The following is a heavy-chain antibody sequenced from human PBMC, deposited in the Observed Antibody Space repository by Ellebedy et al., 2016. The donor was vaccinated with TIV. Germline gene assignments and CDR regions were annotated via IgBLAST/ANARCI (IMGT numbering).Heavy chain of an antibody. Sequence: AASVKVSCKASGYTFTGYYMHWVRQAPGQGLEWMGWINPNSGGTNYAQKFQGWVTMTRDTSISTAYMELSRLRSDDTAVYYCARDRLTSSGYYYYYYGMDVWGQGTTVTVSS. CDR2: INPNSGGT. D-gene: IGHD3-22*01. CDR3: ARDRLTSSGYYYYYYGMDV. V-gene: IGHV1-2*04. CDR1: GYTFTGYY. J-gene: IGHJ6*02.